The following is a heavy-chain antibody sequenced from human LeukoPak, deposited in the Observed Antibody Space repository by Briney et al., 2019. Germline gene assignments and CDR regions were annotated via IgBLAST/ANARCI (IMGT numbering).Heavy chain of an antibody. CDR2: IYYSGST. CDR3: ARHTVAARGLDY. Sequence: SETLSLTCTVSGGSISSGDYYWSWIRQPPGKGLEWIGYIYYSGSTYYNLSLKSRVTISVDTSKNQFSLKLSSVTAADTAVYYCARHTVAARGLDYWGQGTLVTVSS. D-gene: IGHD6-6*01. V-gene: IGHV4-30-4*01. J-gene: IGHJ4*02. CDR1: GGSISSGDYY.